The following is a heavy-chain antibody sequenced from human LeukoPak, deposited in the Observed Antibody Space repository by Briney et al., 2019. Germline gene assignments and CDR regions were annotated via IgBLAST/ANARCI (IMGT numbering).Heavy chain of an antibody. J-gene: IGHJ6*02. D-gene: IGHD3-3*01. CDR2: RNPNSGNT. V-gene: IGHV1-8*01. CDR1: GYTFTSYD. CDR3: ARSDYDFWSGYHPSYGMDV. Sequence: ASVKVSFKASGYTFTSYDINWVRQATGQGLEWMGWRNPNSGNTGYAQKFQGRVTMTRNTSISTAYMELSSLRSEDTAVYYCARSDYDFWSGYHPSYGMDVWGQGTTVTVSS.